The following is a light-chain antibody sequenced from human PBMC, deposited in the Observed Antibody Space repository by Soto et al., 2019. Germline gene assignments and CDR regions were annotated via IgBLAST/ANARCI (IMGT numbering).Light chain of an antibody. V-gene: IGKV1-39*01. Sequence: IEVTQSPSSLAASLGDRVTITCRASQTIGTYVNWYRQKSGAAPELLIYDASTLQSGVPSRFRGGASGTDFTLTISSLQPDDFATYYCQQSYNTPLTFGQGTKVDIK. CDR2: DAS. J-gene: IGKJ1*01. CDR3: QQSYNTPLT. CDR1: QTIGTY.